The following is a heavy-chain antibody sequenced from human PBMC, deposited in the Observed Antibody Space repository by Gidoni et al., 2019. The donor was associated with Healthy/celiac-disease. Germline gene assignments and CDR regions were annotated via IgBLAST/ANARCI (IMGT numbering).Heavy chain of an antibody. J-gene: IGHJ3*02. CDR3: AGMIVVVITTAFDI. CDR1: GGTFSSYA. D-gene: IGHD3-22*01. V-gene: IGHV1-69*06. CDR2: IIPIFGTA. Sequence: QVQLVQSGAEVKKPGSSVKVSCKASGGTFSSYAISWWRQAPGQGLEWMGGIIPIFGTANYAQKFQGRVTITADNSTSTAYMELSSLRSEDTAVYYCAGMIVVVITTAFDIWGQGTMVTVSS.